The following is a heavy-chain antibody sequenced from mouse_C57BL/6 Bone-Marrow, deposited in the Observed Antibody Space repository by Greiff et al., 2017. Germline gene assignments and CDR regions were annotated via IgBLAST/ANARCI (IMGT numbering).Heavy chain of an antibody. CDR3: ASRRDDGYWAPFAY. J-gene: IGHJ3*01. V-gene: IGHV5-6*02. CDR1: GFTFSSYG. CDR2: ISSGGSYT. D-gene: IGHD2-3*01. Sequence: EVMLVESGGDLVKPGGSLKLSCAASGFTFSSYGMSWVRQTPDKRLEWVATISSGGSYTYYPDSVKGRFTISRDNAKTTLYLQMSSLKSEDTAMYYCASRRDDGYWAPFAYWGQGTLVTVSA.